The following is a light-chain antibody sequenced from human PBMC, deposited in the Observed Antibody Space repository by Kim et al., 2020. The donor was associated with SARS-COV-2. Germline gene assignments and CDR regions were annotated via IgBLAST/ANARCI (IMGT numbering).Light chain of an antibody. Sequence: VSPGERATLSCRASQSVTSNLAWYQQRPGQAPRRLIYGASIRATGIPDRFSGSGSGTEFTLTISSLQPEDFALYYCQQYNRWPPYIFGQGTKLEI. CDR1: QSVTSN. V-gene: IGKV3-15*01. CDR2: GAS. CDR3: QQYNRWPPYI. J-gene: IGKJ2*01.